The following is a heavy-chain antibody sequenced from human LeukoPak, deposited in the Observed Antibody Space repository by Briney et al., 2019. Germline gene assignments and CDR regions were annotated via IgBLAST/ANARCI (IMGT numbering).Heavy chain of an antibody. CDR2: IKQDGSEK. D-gene: IGHD3-10*01. CDR1: GFTFSSYW. CDR3: ARRGRGSGNYYYYYYMDV. V-gene: IGHV3-7*01. J-gene: IGHJ6*03. Sequence: GGSLRLSCAASGFTFSSYWMSWVRQAPGKGLEWVANIKQDGSEKYYVDSVKGRFTISRDNAKNSLYLQMNSLRAEDTAVYYCARRGRGSGNYYYYYYMDVWGKGTTVTISS.